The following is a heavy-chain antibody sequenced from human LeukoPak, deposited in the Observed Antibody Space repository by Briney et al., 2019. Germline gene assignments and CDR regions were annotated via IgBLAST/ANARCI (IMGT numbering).Heavy chain of an antibody. CDR2: IRYDGSNK. V-gene: IGHV3-30*02. Sequence: GGSLRLSCAASGFTFSSYGMHWVRQAPGKGLEWVAFIRYDGSNKYYADSVKGRFTISGDNSKNTLYLQMNSLRAEDTAVYYCAKEGSIAAREVDYWGQGTLVTVPS. CDR3: AKEGSIAAREVDY. CDR1: GFTFSSYG. J-gene: IGHJ4*02. D-gene: IGHD6-6*01.